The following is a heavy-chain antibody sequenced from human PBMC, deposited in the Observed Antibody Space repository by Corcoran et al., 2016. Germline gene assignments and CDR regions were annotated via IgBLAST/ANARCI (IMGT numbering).Heavy chain of an antibody. CDR3: ARESGTKFYFDY. J-gene: IGHJ4*02. CDR2: IYYSGST. Sequence: QLQESGPGLVKPSETLSLTCTVSGGSISGYYWSWIRQPPGKGLEWIGYIYYSGSTNYNPSLKSRVTISVDTSKNQFSLKLKSVTAADTAVYYCARESGTKFYFDYWGQGTLVTVSS. CDR1: GGSISGYY. V-gene: IGHV4-59*01.